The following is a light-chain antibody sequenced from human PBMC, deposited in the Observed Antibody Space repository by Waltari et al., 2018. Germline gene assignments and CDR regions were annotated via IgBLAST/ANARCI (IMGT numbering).Light chain of an antibody. Sequence: DIQMTQTPSTLSASVGDRVTITCRASQSISSWLDWYQQKPGKAPKLLIYKASSLQSGVPSRFSGSGSGTEFTLTISGLQPDEFATYYCQQYNSYSPWTFGQGTKVEIK. CDR2: KAS. J-gene: IGKJ1*01. CDR1: QSISSW. V-gene: IGKV1-5*03. CDR3: QQYNSYSPWT.